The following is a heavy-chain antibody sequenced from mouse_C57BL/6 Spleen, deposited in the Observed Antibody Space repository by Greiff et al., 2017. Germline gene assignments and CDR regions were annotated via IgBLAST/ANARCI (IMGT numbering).Heavy chain of an antibody. Sequence: EVHLVESGGGLVKPGGSLKLSCAASGFTFSDYGMHWVRQAPEKGLEWVAYISSGSSTIYYADTVKGRFTISRDNAKNTLFLQMTSLRSEDTAMYYCARKRNYVFDYWGQGTTLTVSS. CDR1: GFTFSDYG. CDR3: ARKRNYVFDY. J-gene: IGHJ2*01. D-gene: IGHD1-1*01. CDR2: ISSGSSTI. V-gene: IGHV5-17*01.